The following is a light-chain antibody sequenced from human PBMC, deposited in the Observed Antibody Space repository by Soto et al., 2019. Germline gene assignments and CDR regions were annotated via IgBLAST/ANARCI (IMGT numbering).Light chain of an antibody. J-gene: IGLJ1*01. V-gene: IGLV2-14*01. CDR3: SSYTTSSYV. Sequence: QSALTQPASVSGSPGQSITISCTGTSSDVGGYNYVSWYQQHPGKAPKLMIYEVTHRPSGVSNRFSGSKSGNTVSLTISGLQAEDEADYYCSSYTTSSYVFXTGTKVTVL. CDR1: SSDVGGYNY. CDR2: EVT.